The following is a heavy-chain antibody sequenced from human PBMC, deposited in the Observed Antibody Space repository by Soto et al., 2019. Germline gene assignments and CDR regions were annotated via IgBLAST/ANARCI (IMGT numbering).Heavy chain of an antibody. CDR2: ISAYNDHT. V-gene: IGHV1-18*01. CDR3: ASGPYFDY. Sequence: QGQLVQSGTEVKKPGASVKVSCKASGYIMTTYGVSWVRQAPGQGLEWVGWISAYNDHTNYAQKFQVIVTMPTDTSTTTAYMQLRSLRSDDTAVYYCASGPYFDYWGPGTLVTVSS. CDR1: GYIMTTYG. J-gene: IGHJ4*02.